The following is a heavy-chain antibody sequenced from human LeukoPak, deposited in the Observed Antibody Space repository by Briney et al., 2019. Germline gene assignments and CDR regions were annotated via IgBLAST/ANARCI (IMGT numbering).Heavy chain of an antibody. CDR2: ISDSGGST. CDR1: GFTFSNYD. D-gene: IGHD6-19*01. J-gene: IGHJ5*02. CDR3: AKDLSRAVAADWFDP. V-gene: IGHV3-23*01. Sequence: GGSLRLSCAASGFTFSNYDMSWVRQAPGKGLQWVSSISDSGGSTYCADSVKGRCTISRDNSKNTLYLQMTNLRAADTAVYYCAKDLSRAVAADWFDPWDQGSLVTVSS.